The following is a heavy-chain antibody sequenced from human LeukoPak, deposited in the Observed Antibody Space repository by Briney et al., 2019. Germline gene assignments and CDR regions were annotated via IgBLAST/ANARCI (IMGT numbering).Heavy chain of an antibody. D-gene: IGHD2-2*01. J-gene: IGHJ4*02. CDR2: IKQDGSEK. CDR1: GFTFSSYG. CDR3: ARDRTSPDY. V-gene: IGHV3-7*01. Sequence: GGSLRLSCAASGFTFSSYGMHWVRQAPGKGLEWVANIKQDGSEKYYVDSVKGRFTISRDNAKNSLYLQMNSLRAEDTAVYYCARDRTSPDYWGQGTLVTVSS.